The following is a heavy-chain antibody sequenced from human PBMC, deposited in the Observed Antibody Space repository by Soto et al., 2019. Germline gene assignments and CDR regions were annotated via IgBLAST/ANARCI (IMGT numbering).Heavy chain of an antibody. V-gene: IGHV3-30*18. J-gene: IGHJ4*02. D-gene: IGHD1-26*01. CDR3: AKEGGLSGSYYISSSYYFDY. CDR1: GFTFSSNG. CDR2: ISYDGSNT. Sequence: QVKLVESGGGVVQPGRSLRLSCAASGFTFSSNGMHWVRQAPGKGLEWVAIISYDGSNTYYADSVKGRFTISRDNSKNTLYLQMNSLRAEVTSVYYCAKEGGLSGSYYISSSYYFDYWGQGTLVTVSS.